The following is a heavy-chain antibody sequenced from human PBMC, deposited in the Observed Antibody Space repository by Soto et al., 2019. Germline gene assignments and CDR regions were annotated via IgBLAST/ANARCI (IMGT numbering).Heavy chain of an antibody. V-gene: IGHV5-10-1*01. Sequence: GESLKISCKGSGYSFTSYWISWVRQMPGKGLEWMGRIDPSDSYTNYSPSFQGHVTISADKSISTAYLQWSSLKASDTAMYYCAKGSGSYYKHYYYGMDVWGQGTTVTVSS. J-gene: IGHJ6*02. CDR1: GYSFTSYW. CDR2: IDPSDSYT. CDR3: AKGSGSYYKHYYYGMDV. D-gene: IGHD3-10*01.